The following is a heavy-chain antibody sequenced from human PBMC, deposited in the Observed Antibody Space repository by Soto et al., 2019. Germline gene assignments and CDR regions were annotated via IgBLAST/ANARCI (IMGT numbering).Heavy chain of an antibody. CDR3: ERDRGGYAQYPYYYYGMDV. CDR2: ISAYNGNT. Sequence: ASVKVSCKASGYTFTSYGISWVRQAPGQGLEWMGWISAYNGNTNYAQKLQGRVTMTTDTSTSTAYMELRSLRSDDTAVYYCERDRGGYAQYPYYYYGMDVWGQGTTVTVSS. D-gene: IGHD5-12*01. J-gene: IGHJ6*02. CDR1: GYTFTSYG. V-gene: IGHV1-18*01.